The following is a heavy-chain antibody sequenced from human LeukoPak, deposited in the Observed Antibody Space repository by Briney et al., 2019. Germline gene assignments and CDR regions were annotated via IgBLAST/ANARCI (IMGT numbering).Heavy chain of an antibody. CDR3: AGLTVAGTGMNWFDP. CDR1: GYTFTSYG. D-gene: IGHD6-19*01. CDR2: ISAYNGNT. J-gene: IGHJ5*02. V-gene: IGHV1-18*01. Sequence: ASVKVSCKASGYTFTSYGISWVRQAPGQGLERMGWISAYNGNTNYAQKLQGRVTMTTDTSTSTAYMELRSLRSDDTAVYYCAGLTVAGTGMNWFDPWGQGTLVTVSS.